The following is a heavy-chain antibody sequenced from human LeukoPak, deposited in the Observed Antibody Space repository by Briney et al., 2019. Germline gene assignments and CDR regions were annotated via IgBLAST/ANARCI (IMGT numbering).Heavy chain of an antibody. V-gene: IGHV3-53*01. Sequence: PGGSLRLSCAASGFTVSSNYMSWVRQAPGKGLEWVSVIYSGGSTYYADTVKGRFTISRDNSKNTLYLQTNSLRAEDTAVYYCARSTYYYDSSGYRSYPFDIWGQGTMVTVSS. CDR1: GFTVSSNY. CDR3: ARSTYYYDSSGYRSYPFDI. J-gene: IGHJ3*02. D-gene: IGHD3-22*01. CDR2: IYSGGST.